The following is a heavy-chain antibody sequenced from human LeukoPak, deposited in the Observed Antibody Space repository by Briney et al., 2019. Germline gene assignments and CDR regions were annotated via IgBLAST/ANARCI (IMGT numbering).Heavy chain of an antibody. Sequence: GGSLRLSCAASGFTFSSYARNWVRQAPGKGLEWVSTISHSGGSTYYADSVKGRFTISRDNSKNTLYLQMSSLRAEDTAVYYCAKPIVATNLDWFDPWGQGTLVTVSS. CDR1: GFTFSSYA. CDR3: AKPIVATNLDWFDP. CDR2: ISHSGGST. D-gene: IGHD1-26*01. V-gene: IGHV3-23*01. J-gene: IGHJ5*02.